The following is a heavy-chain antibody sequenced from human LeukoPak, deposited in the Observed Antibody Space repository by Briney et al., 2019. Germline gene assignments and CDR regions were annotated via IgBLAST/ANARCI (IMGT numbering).Heavy chain of an antibody. Sequence: GASVKVSCKVSGYTLTELSMHWVRQAPGKGLEWMGGFDPEDGATIYAQKFQGRVTMTEDTSTDTAYMELSSLRSEDTAVYYCATGPQLWRKDGWFDPWGQGTLVTVSS. CDR1: GYTLTELS. CDR2: FDPEDGAT. J-gene: IGHJ5*02. V-gene: IGHV1-24*01. CDR3: ATGPQLWRKDGWFDP. D-gene: IGHD3-10*01.